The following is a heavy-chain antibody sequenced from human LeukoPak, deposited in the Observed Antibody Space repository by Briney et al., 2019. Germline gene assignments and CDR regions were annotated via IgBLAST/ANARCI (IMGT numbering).Heavy chain of an antibody. D-gene: IGHD6-13*01. CDR1: GYTFTSYA. V-gene: IGHV7-4-1*02. Sequence: GASVKVSCKASGYTFTSYAMNWVRQAPGQGLEWMGWINTNTGNPTYAQGFTGRFVFSLDTSVSTAYLQISSLKAEDTAVYYCARNLAAEYYYYYMDVWGKGTTVTVSS. CDR2: INTNTGNP. J-gene: IGHJ6*03. CDR3: ARNLAAEYYYYYMDV.